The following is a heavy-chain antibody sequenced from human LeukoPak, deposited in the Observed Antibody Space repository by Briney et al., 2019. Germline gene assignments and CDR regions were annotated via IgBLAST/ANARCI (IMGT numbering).Heavy chain of an antibody. J-gene: IGHJ4*02. D-gene: IGHD2-21*02. V-gene: IGHV1-3*01. Sequence: ASVKVSCKASGYTFTSYAMHWVRQAPGQRLEWMGWINAGNGNTKYSQKFQGRVTITRDTSASTAYMELSSLRSEDTAVYYCARVTFNGVVTPDYFDYWGQGTLVTVSS. CDR2: INAGNGNT. CDR3: ARVTFNGVVTPDYFDY. CDR1: GYTFTSYA.